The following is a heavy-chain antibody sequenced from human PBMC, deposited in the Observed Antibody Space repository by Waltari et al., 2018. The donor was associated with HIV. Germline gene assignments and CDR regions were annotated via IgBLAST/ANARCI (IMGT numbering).Heavy chain of an antibody. Sequence: EVQLVESGGELVQPGRSLTLSCCASRFPFIAHAIDWGRQDPGKGLEWVSGINWNGGTIGYAASVKGRFTVSRDNAKNSLSLQMNSLRADDTAFYYCARDMGSTLTNNFDNWGQGTLVTVSS. J-gene: IGHJ4*02. D-gene: IGHD4-4*01. CDR3: ARDMGSTLTNNFDN. CDR1: RFPFIAHA. V-gene: IGHV3-9*01. CDR2: INWNGGTI.